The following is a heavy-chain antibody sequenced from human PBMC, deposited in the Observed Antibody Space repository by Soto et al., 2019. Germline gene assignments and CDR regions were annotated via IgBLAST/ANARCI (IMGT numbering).Heavy chain of an antibody. CDR2: IYYSAST. CDR3: ARDKINGYNWFDP. Sequence: PSQCLSLTWTVSVGSGSSGGYYCSWILQHPGKGLEWIGYIYYSASTYYNPSLKTRVTISVDTSKNQFSLKLSSVTAADTAVYYCARDKINGYNWFDPWGQGTLVTVSS. D-gene: IGHD6-25*01. V-gene: IGHV4-31*02. CDR1: VGSGSSGGYY. J-gene: IGHJ5*02.